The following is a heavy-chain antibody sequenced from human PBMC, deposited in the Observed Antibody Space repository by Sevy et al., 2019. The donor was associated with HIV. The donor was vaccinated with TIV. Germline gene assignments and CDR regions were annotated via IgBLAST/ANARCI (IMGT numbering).Heavy chain of an antibody. CDR1: GFTFSSYG. D-gene: IGHD5-12*01. CDR2: IWYDGSNK. J-gene: IGHJ4*02. V-gene: IGHV3-33*01. Sequence: GGSLRLSCAASGFTFSSYGMHWVRPAPGKGLEWVAVIWYDGSNKYYADSVKGRFTISRDNSKNTLDLQMNSLRAEDTAVYYCARDSGYASDFDYWGQGTLVTVSS. CDR3: ARDSGYASDFDY.